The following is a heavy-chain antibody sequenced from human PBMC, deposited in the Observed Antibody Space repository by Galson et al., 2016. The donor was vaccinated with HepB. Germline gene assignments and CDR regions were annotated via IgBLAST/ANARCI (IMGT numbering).Heavy chain of an antibody. CDR1: GFTFNEYA. V-gene: IGHV3-9*01. Sequence: SLRLSCAASGFTFNEYAMHWVRQAPGKGLEWVSGITWNSGRIGYADSVRGRFTISRDSSKNSLYLQMNSLRVEDTAFYYCAKDSGAGHNFGLSPNYRGQGTLVTGSS. CDR2: ITWNSGRI. J-gene: IGHJ4*02. D-gene: IGHD1-1*01. CDR3: AKDSGAGHNFGLSPNY.